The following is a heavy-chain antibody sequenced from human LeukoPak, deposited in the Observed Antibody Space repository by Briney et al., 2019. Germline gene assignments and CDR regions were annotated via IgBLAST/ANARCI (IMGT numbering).Heavy chain of an antibody. D-gene: IGHD3-22*01. CDR1: GYTFTSYD. CDR3: ARAPRGTYYYDSSGYYGNDY. V-gene: IGHV1-8*01. J-gene: IGHJ4*02. Sequence: ASVKVSCKASGYTFTSYDINWVRQATGQGLEWMGWMNPNSGNTGYAQKFQGRVTMTRNTSISTAYMELSRLRSDDTAVYYCARAPRGTYYYDSSGYYGNDYWGQGTLVTVSS. CDR2: MNPNSGNT.